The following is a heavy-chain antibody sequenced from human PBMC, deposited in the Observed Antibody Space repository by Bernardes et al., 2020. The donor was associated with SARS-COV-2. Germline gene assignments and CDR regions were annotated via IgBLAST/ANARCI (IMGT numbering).Heavy chain of an antibody. J-gene: IGHJ4*02. Sequence: ETLSLTCTVSGGSISSYYWNWIRQPPGKGLEWSGNIYYSGSTNYNPSLKSRVTISVDTSKNQFSLKLSSVTAADTAVYYCARGVGYSNYAFWGQGTMVTVSS. CDR1: GGSISSYY. CDR3: ARGVGYSNYAF. D-gene: IGHD4-4*01. CDR2: IYYSGST. V-gene: IGHV4-59*01.